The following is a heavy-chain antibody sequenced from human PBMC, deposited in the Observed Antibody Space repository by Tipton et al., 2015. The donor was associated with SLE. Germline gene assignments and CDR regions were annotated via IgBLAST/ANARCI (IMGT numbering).Heavy chain of an antibody. CDR3: ARVFRYDVWDHSREFGYFDS. Sequence: TLSLTCAVSGGSISSGSFSWSWIRQPPGKGLEWIGYVHQNGFTYSTPSLRSRVTISMDKSNNQFSLKLTSVSAADTALYYCARVFRYDVWDHSREFGYFDSWGQGTLVSVSS. CDR1: GGSISSGSFS. CDR2: VHQNGFT. D-gene: IGHD3-3*01. J-gene: IGHJ4*02. V-gene: IGHV4-30-2*01.